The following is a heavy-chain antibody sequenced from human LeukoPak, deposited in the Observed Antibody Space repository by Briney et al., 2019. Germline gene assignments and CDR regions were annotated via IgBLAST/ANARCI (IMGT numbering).Heavy chain of an antibody. D-gene: IGHD3-10*01. CDR1: GGTVSSYA. Sequence: ASVKVSCKALGGTVSSYAISWVRQAPGQGLEWMGRIIPIFGTAIYAQKFQGRVTITTDESTSTAYMELSSLRSEDTAVYYCAIGTTMVRGVIWGQGTLVTVSS. V-gene: IGHV1-69*05. CDR3: AIGTTMVRGVI. J-gene: IGHJ4*02. CDR2: IIPIFGTA.